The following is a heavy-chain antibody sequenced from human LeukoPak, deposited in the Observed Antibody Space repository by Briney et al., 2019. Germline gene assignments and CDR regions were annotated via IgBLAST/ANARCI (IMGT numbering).Heavy chain of an antibody. V-gene: IGHV4-59*01. D-gene: IGHD4-17*01. CDR1: GGSISSYY. CDR3: ARGRPRDYGDYHPRFVP. J-gene: IGHJ5*02. Sequence: PSETLSLTCTVSGGSISSYYWSWFRQPPGKGLEWIGYVYYTGSTNYNPSLKSRVTISLDTSKSQFSLRLTSVTAADTAVYYCARGRPRDYGDYHPRFVPWGQGTLVTVSS. CDR2: VYYTGST.